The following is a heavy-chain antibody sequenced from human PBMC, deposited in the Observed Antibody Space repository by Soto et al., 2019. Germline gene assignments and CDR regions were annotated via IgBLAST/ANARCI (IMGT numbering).Heavy chain of an antibody. V-gene: IGHV1-8*01. CDR3: ARGRIRITIFGVVTLGMGD. J-gene: IGHJ6*02. D-gene: IGHD3-3*01. CDR2: MNPNSGNT. CDR1: GYTFTSYD. Sequence: ASVKVSCKASGYTFTSYDINWVRQATGQGLEWMGWMNPNSGNTGYAQKFQGRVTMTRNTSISTAYMELSSLRSEDTAVYYCARGRIRITIFGVVTLGMGDWGQGTTVPVS.